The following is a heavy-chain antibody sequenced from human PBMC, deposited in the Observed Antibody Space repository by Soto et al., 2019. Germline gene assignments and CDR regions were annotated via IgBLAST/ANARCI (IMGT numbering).Heavy chain of an antibody. V-gene: IGHV3-15*01. CDR1: GFSFSSYG. CDR2: IKSKTDGGTT. D-gene: IGHD4-17*01. J-gene: IGHJ5*02. Sequence: GGSLRLSCGVSGFSFSSYGFHWVRQAPGKGLEWVGRIKSKTDGGTTDYAAPVKGRFTISRDDSKNTLYLQMNSLKTEDTAVYYCTTDLTTYDSPWGQGTLVTVSS. CDR3: TTDLTTYDSP.